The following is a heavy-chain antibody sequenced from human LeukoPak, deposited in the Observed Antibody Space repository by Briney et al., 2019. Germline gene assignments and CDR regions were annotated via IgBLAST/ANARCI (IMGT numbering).Heavy chain of an antibody. CDR2: INSDGSST. J-gene: IGHJ2*01. V-gene: IGHV3-74*01. D-gene: IGHD6-13*01. CDR1: GFTFSSYW. Sequence: GGSLRLSCAASGFTFSSYWMHWVRQAPGKGLVWVSRINSDGSSTSYADSVKGRFTISRDNAKNTLYLQMNSLRAEDTAVYYCARVRGAAAGDYWYFDLWGRGTLVTVSS. CDR3: ARVRGAAAGDYWYFDL.